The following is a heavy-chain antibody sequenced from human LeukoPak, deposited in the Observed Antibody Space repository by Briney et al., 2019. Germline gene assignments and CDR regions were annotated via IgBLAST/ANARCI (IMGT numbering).Heavy chain of an antibody. CDR3: AKDRTYAPIPNDFWSGYPDY. J-gene: IGHJ4*02. CDR2: INSDGSST. CDR1: GFTFSSYW. Sequence: GGSLRLSCAASGFTFSSYWMHWVRQAPGKGLVWVSRINSDGSSTSYADSVKGRFTISRDNAKNTLYLQMNSLRAEDTAVYYCAKDRTYAPIPNDFWSGYPDYWGQGTLVTVSS. D-gene: IGHD3-3*01. V-gene: IGHV3-74*01.